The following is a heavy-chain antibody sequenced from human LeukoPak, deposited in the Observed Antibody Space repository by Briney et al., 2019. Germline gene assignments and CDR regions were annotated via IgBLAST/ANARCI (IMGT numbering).Heavy chain of an antibody. J-gene: IGHJ4*02. Sequence: SGTLSLTCTVSGGSISSYYWSWIRQPPGKGLEWIGYIYYSGSTNYNPSLKSRVTISVDTSKNQFSLKLSSVTAADTAVYYCARGAGGKDDYWGQGTLVTVSS. D-gene: IGHD4-23*01. CDR2: IYYSGST. CDR1: GGSISSYY. V-gene: IGHV4-59*01. CDR3: ARGAGGKDDY.